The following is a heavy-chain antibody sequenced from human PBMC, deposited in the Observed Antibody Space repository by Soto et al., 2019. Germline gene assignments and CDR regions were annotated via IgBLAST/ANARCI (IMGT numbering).Heavy chain of an antibody. CDR3: AKEAYCSAGSCLDDAFDI. V-gene: IGHV1-3*01. CDR2: INAVNGNT. Sequence: ASVKVSCKASGYTFTSYAMHWVRQAPGQRLEWMGWINAVNGNTKYSQKFQGRVTITRDTSASTAYMELSSLRSEDTAVYYCAKEAYCSAGSCLDDAFDIWGQGTMVTVSS. CDR1: GYTFTSYA. D-gene: IGHD2-15*01. J-gene: IGHJ3*02.